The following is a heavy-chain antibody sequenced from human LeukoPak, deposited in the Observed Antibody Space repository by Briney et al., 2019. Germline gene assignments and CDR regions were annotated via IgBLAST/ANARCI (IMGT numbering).Heavy chain of an antibody. J-gene: IGHJ4*02. CDR3: TRDPSNTSGWYIYFDY. CDR2: INPNTGDT. D-gene: IGHD6-19*01. CDR1: GYTFTGYY. V-gene: IGHV1-2*02. Sequence: ASVKVSCKASGYTFTGYYVHWVRQAPGQGLEWMGWINPNTGDTNYAQKFQGRVTMTTDTSTSTAYMELRSLRSDDTAVYYCTRDPSNTSGWYIYFDYWGQGTPVTVSP.